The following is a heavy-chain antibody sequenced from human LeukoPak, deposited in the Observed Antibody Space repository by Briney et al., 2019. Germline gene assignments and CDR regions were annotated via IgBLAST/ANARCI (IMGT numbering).Heavy chain of an antibody. CDR1: GFTFSSYS. Sequence: PGGSLRLSCAASGFTFSSYSMNWVRQAPGKGLEWVSSISSSSSYIYYADSVKGRFTISRDNAKNSLYLQMNSLRAEDTAVYYCARAPGLVVPAAILQGGDYWGQGTLVTVSS. CDR2: ISSSSSYI. V-gene: IGHV3-21*01. CDR3: ARAPGLVVPAAILQGGDY. D-gene: IGHD2-2*01. J-gene: IGHJ4*02.